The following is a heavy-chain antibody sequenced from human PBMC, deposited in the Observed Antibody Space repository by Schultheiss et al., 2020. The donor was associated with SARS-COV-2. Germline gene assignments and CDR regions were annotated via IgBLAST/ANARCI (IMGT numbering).Heavy chain of an antibody. CDR2: ISGSGGST. CDR1: GFTFSSYA. J-gene: IGHJ4*02. Sequence: GGSLRLSCAASGFTFSSYAMSWVRQAPGKGLEWVSAISGSGGSTYYADSVKGRFTISRDNSKNTLYLQMNSLRAEDTAVYYCARGGYSYGHFDYWGQGTLVTVSS. V-gene: IGHV3-23*01. CDR3: ARGGYSYGHFDY. D-gene: IGHD5-18*01.